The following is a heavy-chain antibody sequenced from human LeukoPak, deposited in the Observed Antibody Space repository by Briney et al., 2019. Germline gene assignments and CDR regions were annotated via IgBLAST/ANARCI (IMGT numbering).Heavy chain of an antibody. CDR3: ARDPPCAGGSCYVSHRDYYYYMDV. V-gene: IGHV1-69*05. CDR1: GGTFSSYA. D-gene: IGHD2-15*01. Sequence: GASVKVSCEASGGTFSSYAISWVRQAPGQGLEWMGRIIPIFGTANYAQKFQGRVTITTDESTSTAYMELSSLRSEDTAVYYCARDPPCAGGSCYVSHRDYYYYMDVWGKGTTVTVSS. J-gene: IGHJ6*03. CDR2: IIPIFGTA.